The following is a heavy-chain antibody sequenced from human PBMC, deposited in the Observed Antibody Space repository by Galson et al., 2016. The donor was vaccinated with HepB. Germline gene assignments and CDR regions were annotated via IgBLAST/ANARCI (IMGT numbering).Heavy chain of an antibody. CDR1: GFTLSPSS. CDR2: ISADASRR. V-gene: IGHV3-23*01. Sequence: SLRLSCAVSGFTLSPSSMSWVRQAPGKGLEWVSTISADASRRYYATSVKGRFTFSRDESKNTLFLQMYSLGVEDTAIYYCAKGGSYYPVWGQGTLFTVSS. J-gene: IGHJ4*02. CDR3: AKGGSYYPV. D-gene: IGHD1-26*01.